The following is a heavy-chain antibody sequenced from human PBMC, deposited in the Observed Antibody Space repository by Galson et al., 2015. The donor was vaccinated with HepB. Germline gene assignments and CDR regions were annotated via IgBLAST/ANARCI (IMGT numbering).Heavy chain of an antibody. CDR3: AGYDSVVPY. D-gene: IGHD5-12*01. Sequence: LSLTCTVSGGSISSSSYYWGWIRQPPGKGLEWIGSIYYGGSTYYNPSLKSRVTISVDTSKNQFSLKLSSVTAADTAVYYCAGYDSVVPYWGQGTLVTVSS. V-gene: IGHV4-39*01. CDR1: GGSISSSSYY. CDR2: IYYGGST. J-gene: IGHJ4*02.